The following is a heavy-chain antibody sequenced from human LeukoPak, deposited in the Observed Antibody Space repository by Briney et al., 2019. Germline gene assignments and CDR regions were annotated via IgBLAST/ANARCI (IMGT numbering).Heavy chain of an antibody. CDR2: ISGSGGST. CDR1: GFTFSSYA. V-gene: IGHV3-23*01. D-gene: IGHD3-10*01. Sequence: TGGSLRLSCAASGFTFSSYAMSWVRQAPGKGLEWVSAISGSGGSTYYADSVKGRFTISRDNSKNTLYLQMNSLRAEDTAVYYCASFRVRGATIPYNWFDPWGQGTLVTVSS. J-gene: IGHJ5*02. CDR3: ASFRVRGATIPYNWFDP.